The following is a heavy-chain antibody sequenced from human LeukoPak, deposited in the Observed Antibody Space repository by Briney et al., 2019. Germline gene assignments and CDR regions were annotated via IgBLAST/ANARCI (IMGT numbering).Heavy chain of an antibody. CDR3: ARVVVRDGYNYKDY. J-gene: IGHJ4*02. CDR2: ISAYNG. Sequence: ASVKVSCKASGYIFTGYGISWVRQAPGQGLEWMGWISAYNGNYAQKFQGRVTMTRDTSISTAYMELGRLRSDDTAVYYCARVVVRDGYNYKDYWGQGTLVTVSS. CDR1: GYIFTGYG. V-gene: IGHV1-18*01. D-gene: IGHD5-24*01.